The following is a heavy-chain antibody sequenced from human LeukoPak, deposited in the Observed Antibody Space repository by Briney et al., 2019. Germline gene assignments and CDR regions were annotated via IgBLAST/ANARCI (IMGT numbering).Heavy chain of an antibody. V-gene: IGHV1-2*02. Sequence: GASVKVSCKASGYTFTGYYMHWVRQAPGQGLEWMGWINPNSGGTNYAQKFQGRVTMTRDTSISTAYMELSRLRSDDTAVYYCARGPAVSSSWYVYWGQGTLVTVSS. D-gene: IGHD6-13*01. CDR2: INPNSGGT. J-gene: IGHJ4*02. CDR3: ARGPAVSSSWYVY. CDR1: GYTFTGYY.